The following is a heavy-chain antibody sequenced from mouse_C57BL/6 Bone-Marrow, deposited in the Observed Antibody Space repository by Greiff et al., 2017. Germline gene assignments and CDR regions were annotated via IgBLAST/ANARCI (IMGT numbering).Heavy chain of an antibody. CDR2: IYPGGGYT. Sequence: QVQLKESGAELVRPGTSVKMSCKASGYTFTNYWIGWAKQRPGHGLEWIGDIYPGGGYTNYNEKFKGKATMTADKSSSTAYMQFSSLKSEDSAIYYCARNYYGSSYWYFDVWGTGTTVTVSS. D-gene: IGHD1-1*01. CDR1: GYTFTNYW. V-gene: IGHV1-63*01. J-gene: IGHJ1*03. CDR3: ARNYYGSSYWYFDV.